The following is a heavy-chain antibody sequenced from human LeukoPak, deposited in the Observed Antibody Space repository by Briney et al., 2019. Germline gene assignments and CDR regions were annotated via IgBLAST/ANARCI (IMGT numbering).Heavy chain of an antibody. D-gene: IGHD4-17*01. J-gene: IGHJ5*02. V-gene: IGHV4-59*01. CDR2: VFYTGTT. CDR1: GGSISSYY. Sequence: SETLSLTCTVSGGSISSYYWSWIRQPPGKGLEWIGYVFYTGTTNYNPSLKSRVTISVDTSKNQFSLKLSSVTAADTAVYYCARDIGYYGEDYNWFDPWGQGTLVTVSS. CDR3: ARDIGYYGEDYNWFDP.